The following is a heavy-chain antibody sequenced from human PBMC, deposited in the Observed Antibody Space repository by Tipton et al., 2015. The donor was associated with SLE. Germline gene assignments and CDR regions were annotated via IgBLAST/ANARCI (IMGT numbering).Heavy chain of an antibody. CDR1: GGSISSHY. J-gene: IGHJ4*02. D-gene: IGHD3-22*01. Sequence: TLSLTCTVSGGSISSHYWSWIRQPPGKGLEWIGYIYYSGSTNYNPSLKSRVTISVDTSKNQFSLRLSSVTAADTAVYYCARHPTYYDSSGYLYYFDYWGQGTLVSVSS. CDR3: ARHPTYYDSSGYLYYFDY. V-gene: IGHV4-59*11. CDR2: IYYSGST.